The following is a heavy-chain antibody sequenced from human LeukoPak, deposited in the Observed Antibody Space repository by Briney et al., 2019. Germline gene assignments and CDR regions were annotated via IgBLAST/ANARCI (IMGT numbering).Heavy chain of an antibody. CDR2: IYYSGST. D-gene: IGHD6-13*01. CDR3: ARESGSRIAAAYWYFDL. CDR1: GGSVSSGSYY. V-gene: IGHV4-61*01. Sequence: SETLSLTCTVSGGSVSSGSYYWSWIRQPPGKGLEWIGYIYYSGSTNYSPSLKSRVTISVDTSKNQFSLKLSSVTAADTAVYYCARESGSRIAAAYWYFDLWGRGTLVTVSS. J-gene: IGHJ2*01.